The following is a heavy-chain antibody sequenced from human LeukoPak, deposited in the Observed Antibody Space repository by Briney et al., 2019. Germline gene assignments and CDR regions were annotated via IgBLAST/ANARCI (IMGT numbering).Heavy chain of an antibody. CDR3: ARGSEAATIFY. V-gene: IGHV3-53*01. J-gene: IGHJ4*02. CDR2: IFSGGST. D-gene: IGHD3-3*01. CDR1: GFTVSSNY. Sequence: PGGSLRLSCAASGFTVSSNYMNWVRQAPGKGLEWGSVIFSGGSTYYADSVKGRFTISRDNSRNTLYLQMNSLRAEDTAVYYCARGSEAATIFYWGQGTLVTVSS.